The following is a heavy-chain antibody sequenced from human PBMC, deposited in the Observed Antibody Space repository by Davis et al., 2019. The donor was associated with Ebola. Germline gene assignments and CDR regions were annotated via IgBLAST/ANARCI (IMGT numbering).Heavy chain of an antibody. CDR3: AREGRYCGSSRGCYTSDYYYYYMDV. V-gene: IGHV1-69*13. CDR1: GGTFSTYG. J-gene: IGHJ6*03. D-gene: IGHD2-2*01. Sequence: SVKVSCKASGGTFSTYGISWVRQAPGQGLEWMGGIIPIFGTSNYAQKFQGRVTITADESTSTAYMELSSLRSDDTAVYYCAREGRYCGSSRGCYTSDYYYYYMDVWGKGTTVTVSS. CDR2: IIPIFGTS.